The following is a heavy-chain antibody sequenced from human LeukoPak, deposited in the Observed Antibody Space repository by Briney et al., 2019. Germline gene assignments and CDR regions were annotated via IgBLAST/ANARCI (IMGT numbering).Heavy chain of an antibody. CDR3: GRTSGTWSADFDY. CDR2: VSAYNGEA. J-gene: IGHJ4*02. V-gene: IGHV1-18*04. CDR1: GYYFSNHG. D-gene: IGHD6-19*01. Sequence: GASVKVSCKASGYYFSNHGISWLRQAPGQGLEFMGWVSAYNGEAIYVQKFQGRVTMTTDTSTYTAHMELRSLRSDDTAVYYCGRTSGTWSADFDYWGEGTLVSVSS.